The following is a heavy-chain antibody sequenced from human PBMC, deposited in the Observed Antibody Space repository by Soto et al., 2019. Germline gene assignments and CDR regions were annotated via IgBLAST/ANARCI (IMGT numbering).Heavy chain of an antibody. J-gene: IGHJ4*02. CDR1: CGSIRSYY. D-gene: IGHD5-18*01. CDR2: IYDSVFT. V-gene: IGHV4-59*08. CDR3: ARRYGSWFDY. Sequence: PSETLSLTGTVACGSIRSYYWIWIRQPPGNGLDWIGYIYDSVFTNXXPCLNSLXXICIGTWNKQXSLQRXPITAADTAVYYCARRYGSWFDYWGQGTLVTVSS.